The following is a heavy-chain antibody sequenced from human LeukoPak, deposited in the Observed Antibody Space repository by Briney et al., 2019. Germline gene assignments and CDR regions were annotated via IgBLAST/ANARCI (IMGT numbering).Heavy chain of an antibody. V-gene: IGHV3-23*01. CDR2: ISGSGGST. CDR1: GFTFSSYA. J-gene: IGHJ3*02. D-gene: IGHD5/OR15-5a*01. Sequence: PGGSLRLSCVASGFTFSSYAMSWVCQAPGKGLEWVSAISGSGGSTYYADSVKGRFTISRDNSKNTLYLQMNSLKTEDTAVYYCTTGFLVYDAFDIWGQGTMVTVSS. CDR3: TTGFLVYDAFDI.